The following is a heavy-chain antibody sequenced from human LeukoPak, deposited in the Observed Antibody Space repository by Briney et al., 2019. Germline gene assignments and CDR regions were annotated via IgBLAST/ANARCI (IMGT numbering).Heavy chain of an antibody. CDR1: GYTFTGYY. V-gene: IGHV1-2*02. Sequence: ASVKVSCKASGYTFTGYYMHWVRQAPGQGLEWMGWINPNSGGANYAQKFQGRATMTRDTSISTAYMELSRLRSDDTAVYYCARGPRGSYYYYYMDVWGKGTTVTVSS. CDR2: INPNSGGA. J-gene: IGHJ6*03. D-gene: IGHD3-16*01. CDR3: ARGPRGSYYYYYMDV.